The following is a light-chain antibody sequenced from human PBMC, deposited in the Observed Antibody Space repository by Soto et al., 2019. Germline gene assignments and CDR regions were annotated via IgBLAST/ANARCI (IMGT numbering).Light chain of an antibody. CDR3: QQYAYSSGT. CDR1: QGIGIW. Sequence: DIQMTQSPATLSAFVGDRVTVTCRASQGIGIWLAWYQQIPGRAPKLLIYEASRLGSGVPSRFSGSGSGTEFTLTINSLQANDMATYYCQQYAYSSGTFGQGTKLEIK. CDR2: EAS. J-gene: IGKJ2*01. V-gene: IGKV1-5*03.